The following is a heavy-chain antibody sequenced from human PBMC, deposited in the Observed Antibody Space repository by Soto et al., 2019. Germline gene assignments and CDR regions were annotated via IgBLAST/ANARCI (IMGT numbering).Heavy chain of an antibody. CDR1: GFTFSSFA. V-gene: IGHV3-23*01. D-gene: IGHD2-15*01. CDR3: AKPLGYCSGGSCASVDH. CDR2: ISGSGGST. Sequence: RLSCTASGFTFSSFAMSWVRQAPGKGLEWVSTISGSGGSTYYADSVKGRFTISRDSSKNTLYLQMNSLRAEDTAVYYCAKPLGYCSGGSCASVDHWGQGTLVTVSS. J-gene: IGHJ4*02.